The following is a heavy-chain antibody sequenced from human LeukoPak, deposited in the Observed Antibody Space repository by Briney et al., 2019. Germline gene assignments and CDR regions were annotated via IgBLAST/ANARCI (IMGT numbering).Heavy chain of an antibody. V-gene: IGHV1-18*04. Sequence: ASVKVSCKASGYTFTGYYMHWVRQAPGQGLEWMGWISAYNGNTNYAQKLQGRVTMTTDTSTSTAYMELRSLRSDDTAVYYCARESYYDFWSGYEPYYYGMDVWGQGTTVTVSS. CDR2: ISAYNGNT. J-gene: IGHJ6*02. CDR3: ARESYYDFWSGYEPYYYGMDV. CDR1: GYTFTGYY. D-gene: IGHD3-3*01.